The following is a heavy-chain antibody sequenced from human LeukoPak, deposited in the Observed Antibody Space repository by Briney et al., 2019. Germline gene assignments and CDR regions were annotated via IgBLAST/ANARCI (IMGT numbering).Heavy chain of an antibody. CDR3: ARGTSGYGYDAFDI. CDR1: GFTFSGYW. V-gene: IGHV3-74*01. CDR2: INSGGSGT. Sequence: GGSLRLSCAASGFTFSGYWVHWVRQAPGKGLVRVSRINSGGSGTSSADSVEGRFTISRDNTKNTLYLQMNSLRAEDTAVYYCARGTSGYGYDAFDIWGQGTMVTVST. J-gene: IGHJ3*02. D-gene: IGHD5-12*01.